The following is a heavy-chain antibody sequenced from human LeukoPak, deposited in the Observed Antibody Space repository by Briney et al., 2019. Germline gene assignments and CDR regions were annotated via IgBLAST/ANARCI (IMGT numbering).Heavy chain of an antibody. J-gene: IGHJ3*02. CDR3: ARVDYYDSSGLNAFDI. CDR2: IYHSGST. Sequence: SQTLSLTCTVSGGSINSGGYSWSWLRQPPGKGLEWIGYIYHSGSTYYNPSLKSRVTISVDRSKNQFSLKLSSVTAADTAVYYCARVDYYDSSGLNAFDIWGQGTMVTVSS. V-gene: IGHV4-30-2*01. D-gene: IGHD3-22*01. CDR1: GGSINSGGYS.